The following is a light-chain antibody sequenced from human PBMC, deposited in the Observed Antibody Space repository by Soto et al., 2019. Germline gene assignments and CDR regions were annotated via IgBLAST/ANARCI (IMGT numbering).Light chain of an antibody. CDR2: GAS. CDR3: QQYNNGPPIT. J-gene: IGKJ5*01. Sequence: IVMTQSPATLSVSPGERATLSCRSSQSVSSNLAWYQQKPGQAPRLLIYGASTRDTGIPARFSGSGSGTEFTLTISRLQSEDFAVYYCQQYNNGPPITFGQGTRREIK. CDR1: QSVSSN. V-gene: IGKV3-15*01.